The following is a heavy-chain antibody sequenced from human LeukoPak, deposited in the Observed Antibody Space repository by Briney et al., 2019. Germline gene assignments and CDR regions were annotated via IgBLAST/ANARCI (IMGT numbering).Heavy chain of an antibody. CDR1: GGSLSSYY. V-gene: IGHV4-59*08. Sequence: SETLSLTCTVSGGSLSSYYWSWIRQPRGKGLEWIGYIYYSGSTNYNPSLKSRVTISVDTSKNHFSLKLNSVTAADTAVYYCARHPSAVAGKTFDYWGQGTLVTVSS. D-gene: IGHD6-19*01. CDR2: IYYSGST. J-gene: IGHJ4*02. CDR3: ARHPSAVAGKTFDY.